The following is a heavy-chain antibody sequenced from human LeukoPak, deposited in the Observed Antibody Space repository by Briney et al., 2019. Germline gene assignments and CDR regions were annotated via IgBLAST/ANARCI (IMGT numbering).Heavy chain of an antibody. CDR2: ISAYNGNT. Sequence: ASVKVSCKASGYTFTSYGISWVRQAPGQGLEWMGWISAYNGNTNYAQKLQGRVTMTTDTSTSTAYMELRSLRSDDTAVYYCARTAYRGGDCYSDFDYWGQGTLVTVSS. D-gene: IGHD2-21*02. J-gene: IGHJ4*02. V-gene: IGHV1-18*01. CDR3: ARTAYRGGDCYSDFDY. CDR1: GYTFTSYG.